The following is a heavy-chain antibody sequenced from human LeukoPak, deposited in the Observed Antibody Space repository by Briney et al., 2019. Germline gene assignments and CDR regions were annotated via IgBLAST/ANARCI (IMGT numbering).Heavy chain of an antibody. V-gene: IGHV4-31*03. CDR2: IYYSGST. D-gene: IGHD4-11*01. CDR3: ARDGGNSNYVPDYYYYGMDV. CDR1: GGSISSGGYY. Sequence: KSSETLSLTCTVSGGSISSGGYYWSWIRQHPGKGLEWIGYIYYSGSTYYNPSLKSRVTISVDTSKNQFSLKLSSVTAADTAVYYCARDGGNSNYVPDYYYYGMDVWGQGTTVTVSS. J-gene: IGHJ6*02.